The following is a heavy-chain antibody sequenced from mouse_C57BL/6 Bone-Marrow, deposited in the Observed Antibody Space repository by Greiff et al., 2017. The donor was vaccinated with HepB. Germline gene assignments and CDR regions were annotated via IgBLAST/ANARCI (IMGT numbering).Heavy chain of an antibody. D-gene: IGHD1-1*01. CDR1: GYTFTTYP. Sequence: VKLVESGAELVKPGASVKMSCKASGYTFTTYPIEWMKQNHGKSLEWIGNFHPYNDDTKYNEKFKGKATLTVEKSSSTVYLELSRLTSDDSAVYYCARRVLRYPAWFAYWGQGTRVTVSA. V-gene: IGHV1-47*01. CDR2: FHPYNDDT. J-gene: IGHJ3*01. CDR3: ARRVLRYPAWFAY.